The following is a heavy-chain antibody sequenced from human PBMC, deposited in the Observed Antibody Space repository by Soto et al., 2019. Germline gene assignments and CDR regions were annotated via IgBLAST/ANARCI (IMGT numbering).Heavy chain of an antibody. CDR1: GFTFRNYW. J-gene: IGHJ3*02. Sequence: EVQLVESGGGLVQPGGSLRLSCAASGFTFRNYWMHWVRKAPGKGLMWVSHIDSAGTSTTYADSVKGRFTISRDNAKNTLDLQMSSLRVEDTAVYYCARPTPYTSGWDACYIWGQGTMVTVSS. V-gene: IGHV3-74*01. CDR2: IDSAGTST. CDR3: ARPTPYTSGWDACYI. D-gene: IGHD3-22*01.